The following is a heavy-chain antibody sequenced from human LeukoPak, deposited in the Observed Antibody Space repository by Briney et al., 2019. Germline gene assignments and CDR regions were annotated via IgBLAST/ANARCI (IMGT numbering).Heavy chain of an antibody. D-gene: IGHD6-13*01. J-gene: IGHJ4*02. CDR2: ISYDGSNK. V-gene: IGHV3-30-3*01. CDR3: ARDRTAALDY. CDR1: GFTFSSYW. Sequence: PGGSLRLSCVASGFTFSSYWMHWVRQAPGKGLEWVAVISYDGSNKYYADSVKGRFTISRDNSKNTLYLQMNSLRAEDTAVYYCARDRTAALDYWGQGTLVTVSS.